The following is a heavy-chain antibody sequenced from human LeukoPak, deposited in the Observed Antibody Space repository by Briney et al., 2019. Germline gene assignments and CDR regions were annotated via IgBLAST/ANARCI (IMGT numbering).Heavy chain of an antibody. CDR2: IKLDGSEK. V-gene: IGHV3-7*03. CDR3: ARERYGNYN. CDR1: GFTFGKYW. J-gene: IGHJ4*02. Sequence: GGSLRLSCVASGFTFGKYWMSWVRQAPGKGLEWVANIKLDGSEKNYVDSVKGRFTISRDNAKNSLYLQMNSLRAEDTAVYYCARERYGNYNWGQGTLVTVSS. D-gene: IGHD4-11*01.